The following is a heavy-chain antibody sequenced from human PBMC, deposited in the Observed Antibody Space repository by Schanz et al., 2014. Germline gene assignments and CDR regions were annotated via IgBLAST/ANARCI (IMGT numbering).Heavy chain of an antibody. J-gene: IGHJ4*02. V-gene: IGHV1-46*01. CDR3: ARGRGFYDY. CDR2: VNPSVRGT. CDR1: GYTFTSDS. Sequence: QEQLVQSGAEVRKPGASVKVSCKASGYTFTSDSMHWVRQAPGQGLEWMGIVNPSVRGTHFAREFQGRVTVTSDTSTSTVYMELSSLRSDDTAVYYCARGRGFYDYWGQGTLVTVSS. D-gene: IGHD3-10*01.